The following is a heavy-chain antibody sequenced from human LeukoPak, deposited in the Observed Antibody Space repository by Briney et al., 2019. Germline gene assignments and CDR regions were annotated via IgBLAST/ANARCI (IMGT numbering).Heavy chain of an antibody. J-gene: IGHJ4*02. D-gene: IGHD1-26*01. CDR2: IYYSGST. CDR3: ARHGSYVGALNY. V-gene: IGHV4-59*08. CDR1: GGSISSYY. Sequence: SETLSLTCTVSGGSISSYYWSWIRQPPGKGLEWIGYIYYSGSTNYNPSLKSRVTMSVDTSKNQFSLKLSSVTAADTAVYYCARHGSYVGALNYWGQGTLVTVSS.